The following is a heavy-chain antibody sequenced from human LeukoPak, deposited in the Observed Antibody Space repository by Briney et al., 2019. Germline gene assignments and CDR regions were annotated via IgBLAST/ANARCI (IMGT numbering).Heavy chain of an antibody. Sequence: SETLSLTCTVSGGSVNTYYWHWIRQPPGKGLEWIGYMSYSGSTNYNPSLKSRVTISIDTSRDQFSLKLRSVTAADTAVYYCARGTAVAHDYWGQGTLVTVSS. J-gene: IGHJ4*02. CDR1: GGSVNTYY. V-gene: IGHV4-59*02. CDR2: MSYSGST. CDR3: ARGTAVAHDY. D-gene: IGHD6-19*01.